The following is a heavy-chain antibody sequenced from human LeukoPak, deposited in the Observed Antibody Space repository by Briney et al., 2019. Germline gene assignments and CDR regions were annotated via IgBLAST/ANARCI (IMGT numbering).Heavy chain of an antibody. Sequence: SETLSLTCTVSGGSISSYYWSWIRQPPGKGLEWIGYIYYSGSTNYNPSLKSRVTISVDTSKNQFSLKLSSVTAADTAVYYCARQIYYGSGSLPFDYWGQGTLVTVSS. CDR2: IYYSGST. CDR3: ARQIYYGSGSLPFDY. CDR1: GGSISSYY. J-gene: IGHJ4*02. D-gene: IGHD3-10*01. V-gene: IGHV4-59*01.